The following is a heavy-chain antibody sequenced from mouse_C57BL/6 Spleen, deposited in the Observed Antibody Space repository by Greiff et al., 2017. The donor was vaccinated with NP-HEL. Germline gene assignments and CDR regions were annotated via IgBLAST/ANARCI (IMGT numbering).Heavy chain of an antibody. D-gene: IGHD1-1*01. CDR1: GFTFSDYG. J-gene: IGHJ4*01. CDR3: EGSSSYYYAMDY. Sequence: DVKLVESGGGLVKPGGSLKLSCAASGFTFSDYGMHWVRQAPEKGLEWVAYISSGSSTIYYADTVKGRFTISRDNAKNTLFLQMTSLRSEDTAMYYCEGSSSYYYAMDYWGQGTSVTVSS. V-gene: IGHV5-17*01. CDR2: ISSGSSTI.